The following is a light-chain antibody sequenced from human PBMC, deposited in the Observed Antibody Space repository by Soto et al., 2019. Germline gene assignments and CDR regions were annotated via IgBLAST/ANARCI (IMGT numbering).Light chain of an antibody. J-gene: IGKJ4*01. CDR1: QSVSST. V-gene: IGKV3-15*01. Sequence: EIVMTQSPATLSVSPGERATLSCRASQSVSSTLAWYQQKPGQAPRLLIYGASTRATGIPARFSGSGSGTEFTLTISSRQSEDFAVYYCQQYNNWTRVTFGGGTKVEIK. CDR3: QQYNNWTRVT. CDR2: GAS.